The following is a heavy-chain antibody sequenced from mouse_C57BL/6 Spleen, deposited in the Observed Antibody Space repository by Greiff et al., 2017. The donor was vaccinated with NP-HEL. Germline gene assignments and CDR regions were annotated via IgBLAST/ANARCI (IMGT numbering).Heavy chain of an antibody. Sequence: VQLVESGPGLVAPSQSLSITCTVSGFSLTSYAISWVRQPPGKGLEWLGVIWTGGGTNYNSALKSRLSISKDNSKSQVFLKMNSLQTDDTARYYCARIPLYYYGSSNYAMDYWGQGTSVTVSS. CDR3: ARIPLYYYGSSNYAMDY. CDR1: GFSLTSYA. CDR2: IWTGGGT. V-gene: IGHV2-9-1*01. J-gene: IGHJ4*01. D-gene: IGHD1-1*01.